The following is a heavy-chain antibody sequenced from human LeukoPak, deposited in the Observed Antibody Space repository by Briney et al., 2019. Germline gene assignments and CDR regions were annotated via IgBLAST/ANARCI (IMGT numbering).Heavy chain of an antibody. CDR1: GFTFSSYA. CDR2: ISGSASST. D-gene: IGHD3-10*01. CDR3: AKGDNGDYGSSRYYYYMDV. J-gene: IGHJ6*03. V-gene: IGHV3-23*01. Sequence: GGSLRLSCAASGFTFSSYAMNWVRQAPGKGLEWVSAISGSASSTYYADSVKGRFTISRDNSKNTLYLQMNSLRAEDTAVYYCAKGDNGDYGSSRYYYYMDVWGKGTTVTVSS.